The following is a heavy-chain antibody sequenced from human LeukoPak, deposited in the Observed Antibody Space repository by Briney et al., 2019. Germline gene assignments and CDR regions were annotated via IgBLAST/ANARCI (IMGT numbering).Heavy chain of an antibody. CDR3: ARSTVYCSGGSCGSYYYYYYGMDV. Sequence: GASVKVSCKASGGTFSSYAISWVRQAPGQGLEWMGRIIPILGVANYAQKFQGRVTITADKSTSIAYMELSSLRSEDTAVYYCARSTVYCSGGSCGSYYYYYYGMDVWGQGTTVTVSS. CDR1: GGTFSSYA. D-gene: IGHD2-15*01. V-gene: IGHV1-69*04. CDR2: IIPILGVA. J-gene: IGHJ6*02.